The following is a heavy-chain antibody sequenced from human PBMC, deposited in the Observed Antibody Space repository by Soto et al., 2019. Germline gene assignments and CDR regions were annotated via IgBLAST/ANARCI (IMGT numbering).Heavy chain of an antibody. CDR1: GFTFSSYS. J-gene: IGHJ4*02. D-gene: IGHD3-22*01. CDR2: ISSSSTI. Sequence: LRLSCAASGFTFSSYSMNWVRQAPGKGLEWVSYISSSSTIYYADSVKGRFTISRDNAKNSLYLQMNSLRDEDTAVYYCARDKGGNYYDSSGDPEFDYWGQGTLVTVSS. CDR3: ARDKGGNYYDSSGDPEFDY. V-gene: IGHV3-48*02.